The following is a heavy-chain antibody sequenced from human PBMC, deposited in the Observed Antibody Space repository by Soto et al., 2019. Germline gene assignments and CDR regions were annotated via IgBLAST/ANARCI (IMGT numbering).Heavy chain of an antibody. Sequence: ASLKVSCKASGYTFTSYGIGWVRQAPGQGLEWMGWISAYNGNTNYAQKLQGRVTMTTDTSTSTAYMELRSLRSDDTAVYYCARFLPWDIVVVPAAPNWFDPWGQGTLVTVSS. D-gene: IGHD2-2*01. CDR2: ISAYNGNT. CDR3: ARFLPWDIVVVPAAPNWFDP. V-gene: IGHV1-18*04. J-gene: IGHJ5*02. CDR1: GYTFTSYG.